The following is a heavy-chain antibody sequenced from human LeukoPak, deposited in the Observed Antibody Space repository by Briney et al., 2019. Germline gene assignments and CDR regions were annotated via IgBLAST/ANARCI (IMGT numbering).Heavy chain of an antibody. D-gene: IGHD3-22*01. Sequence: GGSLRLSCAASGFTFSSYATHWVRQAPGKGLEWVAVISYDGSNKYYADSVKGRFTISRDNSKNTLYLQMNSLRAEDTAVYYCARGYFYDSSGYLYWGQGTLVTVSS. V-gene: IGHV3-30*04. CDR2: ISYDGSNK. J-gene: IGHJ4*02. CDR1: GFTFSSYA. CDR3: ARGYFYDSSGYLY.